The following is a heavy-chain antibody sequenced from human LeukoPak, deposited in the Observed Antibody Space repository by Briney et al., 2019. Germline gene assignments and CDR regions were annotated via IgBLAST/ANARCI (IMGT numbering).Heavy chain of an antibody. CDR3: ASPSSGQSFDI. D-gene: IGHD3-22*01. V-gene: IGHV3-53*01. CDR2: MYSGGTT. J-gene: IGHJ3*02. Sequence: PGGSLRLSCAASGFTVSNNYMNWVRQALGKGLEWVSVMYSGGTTHYADSVKGRFSISRDKSKNTVFLQMSSLKAEDTAVYYCASPSSGQSFDIWGQGTTVTVSS. CDR1: GFTVSNNY.